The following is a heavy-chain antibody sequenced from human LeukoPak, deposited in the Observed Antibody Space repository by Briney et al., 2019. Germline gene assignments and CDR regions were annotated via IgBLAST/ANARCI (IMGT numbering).Heavy chain of an antibody. D-gene: IGHD6-19*01. J-gene: IGHJ4*02. Sequence: GASVKVSCKASGGTFSSYAISWVRQAPGQRLEWMGWINAGNGNTKYSQKFQGRVTITRDTSASTAYMELSSLRSEDTAVYYCAREHSSGWYPSGFDYWGQGTLVTVSS. CDR2: INAGNGNT. CDR1: GGTFSSYA. CDR3: AREHSSGWYPSGFDY. V-gene: IGHV1-3*01.